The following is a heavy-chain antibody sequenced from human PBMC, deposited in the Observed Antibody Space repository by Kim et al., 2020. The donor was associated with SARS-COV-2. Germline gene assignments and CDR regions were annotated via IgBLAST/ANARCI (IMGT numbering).Heavy chain of an antibody. J-gene: IGHJ3*02. V-gene: IGHV3-30*18. CDR1: GFTFSNYG. CDR2: ISYDGSNK. D-gene: IGHD3-9*01. CDR3: AKGDYDILTGRRAFDI. Sequence: GGSLRLSCAASGFTFSNYGMHWVRQAPGKGLEWVAVISYDGSNKYYVHSVKGRFTISRDNSKNTLYLQMNSLRAEDTAVYYCAKGDYDILTGRRAFDIWGQGTMVTVSS.